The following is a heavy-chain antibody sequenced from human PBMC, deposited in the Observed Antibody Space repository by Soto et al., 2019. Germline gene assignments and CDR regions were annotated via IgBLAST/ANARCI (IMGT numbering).Heavy chain of an antibody. CDR2: ISWNSGSI. D-gene: IGHD2-2*01. CDR3: AKDYCSSTSCYADY. Sequence: GGSLRLSCAASGFTFDDYAMHWVRQAPGKGLEWVSGISWNSGSIGYADSVKGRFTISRDNAKNSLYLQMNSLRAEDTALYYCAKDYCSSTSCYADYWGQGTLVTVSS. V-gene: IGHV3-9*01. CDR1: GFTFDDYA. J-gene: IGHJ4*02.